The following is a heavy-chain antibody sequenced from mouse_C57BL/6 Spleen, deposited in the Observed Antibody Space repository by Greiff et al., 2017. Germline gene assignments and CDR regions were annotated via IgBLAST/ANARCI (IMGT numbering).Heavy chain of an antibody. CDR3: ARSGYYGSSYDYYAMDY. CDR1: GYTFTSYT. D-gene: IGHD1-1*01. V-gene: IGHV1-4*01. CDR2: INPSSGYT. J-gene: IGHJ4*01. Sequence: VKLMESGAELARPGASVKMSCKASGYTFTSYTMHWVKQRPGQGLEWIGYINPSSGYTKYNQKFKDKATLTADKSSSTAYMQLSSLTSEDSAVYYCARSGYYGSSYDYYAMDYWGQGTSVTVSS.